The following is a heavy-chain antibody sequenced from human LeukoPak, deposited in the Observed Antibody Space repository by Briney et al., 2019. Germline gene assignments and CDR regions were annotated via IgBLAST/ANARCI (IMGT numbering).Heavy chain of an antibody. D-gene: IGHD3-3*01. CDR3: ARDQNYDFWSGYFYYYGMDV. CDR1: GVTFSNYW. CDR2: IKQDGSEK. J-gene: IGHJ6*02. Sequence: GGARRLSCAASGVTFSNYWMSWVRQAPGKGLEWVANIKQDGSEKYYVDSVKGRFTISRDNAKNSLSLQMNSLRAEDTAVYYCARDQNYDFWSGYFYYYGMDVWGQGTTVTVSS. V-gene: IGHV3-7*01.